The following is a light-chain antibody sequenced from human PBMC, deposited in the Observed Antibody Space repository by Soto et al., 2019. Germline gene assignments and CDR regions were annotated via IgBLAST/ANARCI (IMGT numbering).Light chain of an antibody. CDR1: QSLVDNDGNTY. J-gene: IGKJ1*01. CDR2: KVS. V-gene: IGKV2-30*01. CDR3: IQTTQWPRT. Sequence: DAVLTQSPLSLPVTLGQPASISCRSSQSLVDNDGNTYLNWFQQRPGQSPRRLIYKVSNRDSGVPDRFSGSGSGTDFTLKISGVEAEDVGVYYCIQTTQWPRTFGQGTKVEIK.